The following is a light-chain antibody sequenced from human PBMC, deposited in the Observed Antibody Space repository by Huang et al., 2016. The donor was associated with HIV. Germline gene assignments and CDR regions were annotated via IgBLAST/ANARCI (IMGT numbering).Light chain of an antibody. CDR2: WAS. V-gene: IGKV4-1*01. J-gene: IGKJ5*01. Sequence: DIVMTQSPDSLAVSLGARATINCKSSQSLLYSSNNKNYLAWYQQRPGQPPNLLIYWASTRESGVPDRFSGSGSGTDFTLTISSLQAEDVAVYYCQQYYSSPITFGQGTRLEIK. CDR3: QQYYSSPIT. CDR1: QSLLYSSNNKNY.